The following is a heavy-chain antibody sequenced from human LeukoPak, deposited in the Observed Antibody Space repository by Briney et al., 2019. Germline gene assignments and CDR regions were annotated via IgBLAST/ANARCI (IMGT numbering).Heavy chain of an antibody. CDR1: GYKVTDYY. CDR3: VREIRAISVTAD. J-gene: IGHJ4*02. CDR2: INPNSGGT. Sequence: ASVMVCCKDAGYKVTDYYMEWRSRGPGQRLERMGWINPNSGGTYYAQKFQGRVTLTRDTSITTAYMELSRLRSDDTAVYYCVREIRAISVTADWGQGTLVTVSS. D-gene: IGHD2-21*02. V-gene: IGHV1-2*02.